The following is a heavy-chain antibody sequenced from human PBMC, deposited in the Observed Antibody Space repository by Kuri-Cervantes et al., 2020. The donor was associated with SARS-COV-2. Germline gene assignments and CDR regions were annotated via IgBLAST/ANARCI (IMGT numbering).Heavy chain of an antibody. CDR1: GFTVSSNY. Sequence: GESLKISCAASGFTVSSNYMSWVRQAPGKGLEWVSVIYSGGSTYYADSVKGRFTISRHNSKNTLYLQMNSLRAEDTAVYYCAKGAYYYDSSGYTYYYGMDVWGQGTTVTVSS. CDR2: IYSGGST. D-gene: IGHD3-22*01. V-gene: IGHV3-53*04. J-gene: IGHJ6*02. CDR3: AKGAYYYDSSGYTYYYGMDV.